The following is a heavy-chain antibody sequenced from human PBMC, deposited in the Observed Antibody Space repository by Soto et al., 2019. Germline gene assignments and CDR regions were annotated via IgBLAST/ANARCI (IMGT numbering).Heavy chain of an antibody. CDR3: ASSVGWELLYWGDAFDI. CDR1: GYTFTGYY. D-gene: IGHD1-26*01. J-gene: IGHJ3*02. Sequence: QVQLVQSGAEVKKPGASVKVSCKASGYTFTGYYMHWVRQAPGQGLEWMGWINPNSGGTNYAQKFQGRVTMTRDTSISTAYMALSRLRSDDTAVYYCASSVGWELLYWGDAFDIWGQGTMVTVSS. CDR2: INPNSGGT. V-gene: IGHV1-2*02.